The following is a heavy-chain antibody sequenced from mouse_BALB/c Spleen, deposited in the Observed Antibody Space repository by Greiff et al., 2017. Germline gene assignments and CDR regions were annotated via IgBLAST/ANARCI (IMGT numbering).Heavy chain of an antibody. CDR1: GFTFSDYY. Sequence: DVKLVESGGGLVKPGGSLKLSCAASGFTFSDYYMYWVRQTPEKRLEWVATISDGGSYTYYPDSVKGRFTISRDNAKNNLYLQMSSLKSEDTAMYYCARGTITPGAMDYWGQGTSVTVSS. V-gene: IGHV5-4*02. CDR2: ISDGGSYT. D-gene: IGHD1-1*01. J-gene: IGHJ4*01. CDR3: ARGTITPGAMDY.